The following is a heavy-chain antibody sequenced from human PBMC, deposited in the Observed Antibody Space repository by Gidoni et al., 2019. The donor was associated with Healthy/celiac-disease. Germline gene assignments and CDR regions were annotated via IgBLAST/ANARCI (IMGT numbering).Heavy chain of an antibody. J-gene: IGHJ4*02. V-gene: IGHV4-59*01. CDR3: ARSLGSSGWIGY. D-gene: IGHD6-19*01. CDR2: IYYSGST. Sequence: VQLQESGPGLVKPSETLSLTCTVSGGSISSYYWSWIRQPPGKGLEWIGYIYYSGSTNYNPSLKSRVTISVDTSKNQFSLKLSSVTAADTAVYYCARSLGSSGWIGYWGQGTLVTVSS. CDR1: GGSISSYY.